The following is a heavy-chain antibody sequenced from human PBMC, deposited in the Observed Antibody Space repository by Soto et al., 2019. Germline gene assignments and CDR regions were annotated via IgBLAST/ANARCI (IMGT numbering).Heavy chain of an antibody. CDR1: GDTFSSYS. CDR2: IIPIFGTA. V-gene: IGHV1-69*06. Sequence: SGNVSCKSSGDTFSSYSISWVRQAPGQGLEWMGGIIPIFGTANYAQKFQGRVTITADKSTSTAYMELSSLRSEDTAVYYCASSGYRNWFDPRGQGTLVTVSS. CDR3: ASSGYRNWFDP. J-gene: IGHJ5*02. D-gene: IGHD3-3*01.